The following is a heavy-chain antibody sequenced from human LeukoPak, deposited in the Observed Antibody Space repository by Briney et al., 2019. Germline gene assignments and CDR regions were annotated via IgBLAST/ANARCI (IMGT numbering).Heavy chain of an antibody. D-gene: IGHD3-22*01. CDR2: INHDGSDT. V-gene: IGHV3-7*01. J-gene: IGHJ4*02. CDR1: GFTFSSYY. Sequence: GGSLRLSCAASGFTFSSYYMSWVRQAPGKGLEWVANINHDGSDTYYVDSVKGRFTVSRDNAKNSLYLQMNSLRAEDTAVYYCARDLYRIVVVPHYFDYWGQGTLVTVSS. CDR3: ARDLYRIVVVPHYFDY.